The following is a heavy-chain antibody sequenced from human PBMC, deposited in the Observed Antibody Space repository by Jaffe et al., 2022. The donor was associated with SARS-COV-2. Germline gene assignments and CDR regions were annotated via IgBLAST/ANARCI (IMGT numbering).Heavy chain of an antibody. CDR2: ISWNSGSI. V-gene: IGHV3-9*01. D-gene: IGHD6-13*01. CDR1: GFTFDDYA. J-gene: IGHJ6*02. Sequence: EVQLVESGGGLVQPGRSLRLSCAASGFTFDDYAMHWVRQAPGKGLEWVSGISWNSGSIGYADSVKGRFTISRDNAKNSLYLQMNSLRAEDTALYYCAKGLIAAAGIGTAAPYYYYGMDVWGQGTTVTVSS. CDR3: AKGLIAAAGIGTAAPYYYYGMDV.